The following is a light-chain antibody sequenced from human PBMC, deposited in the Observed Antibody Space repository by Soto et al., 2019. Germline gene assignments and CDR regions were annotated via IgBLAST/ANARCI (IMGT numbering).Light chain of an antibody. Sequence: DIQMTQSPSTLSASVGDRVTITCRASQSISSWLAWYQQKPGKAPKLLIYKASSLESGVPSRFSGSGSETEFTHTISSLQPDDFATYYCQQYNSYWTFGQGTKVETK. J-gene: IGKJ1*01. CDR2: KAS. CDR1: QSISSW. CDR3: QQYNSYWT. V-gene: IGKV1-5*03.